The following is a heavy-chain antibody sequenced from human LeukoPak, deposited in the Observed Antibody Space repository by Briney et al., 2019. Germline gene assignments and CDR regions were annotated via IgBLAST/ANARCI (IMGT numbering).Heavy chain of an antibody. J-gene: IGHJ4*02. CDR1: GFTFSSYG. V-gene: IGHV3-53*01. CDR2: IYSDFRT. Sequence: PGGSLRLSCAASGFTFSSYGMHWVRQAPGKGLEWASVIYSDFRTYYADSVKGRFIISKDTSKNTLYLQMNNLRADDTAVYYCARESGYAVGDFWGQGTLVTVSS. CDR3: ARESGYAVGDF. D-gene: IGHD5-12*01.